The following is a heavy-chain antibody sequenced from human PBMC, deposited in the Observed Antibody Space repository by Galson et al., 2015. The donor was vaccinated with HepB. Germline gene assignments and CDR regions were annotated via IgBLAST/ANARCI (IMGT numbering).Heavy chain of an antibody. J-gene: IGHJ4*02. V-gene: IGHV3-30*18. CDR2: ISYDGSNK. D-gene: IGHD3-10*01. CDR3: VKDQLVRGFIGGPYFDY. Sequence: SLRLSCAASGFSFSSYGMHWVRQAPGEGLEWVAVISYDGSNKYYTDSVKGRFTISRDNSKNTLFLQMNSLRAEDTAVYYWVKDQLVRGFIGGPYFDYWGQGILVTVSS. CDR1: GFSFSSYG.